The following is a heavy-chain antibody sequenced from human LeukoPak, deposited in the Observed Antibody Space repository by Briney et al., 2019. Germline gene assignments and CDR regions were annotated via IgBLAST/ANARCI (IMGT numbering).Heavy chain of an antibody. CDR2: ICPDGTVT. J-gene: IGHJ4*02. CDR3: VRDFRSADY. CDR1: GFTFSTYR. V-gene: IGHV3-74*01. Sequence: GGSLRLSCAASGFTFSTYRLHWVRQTPGKGPMWVSRICPDGTVTNYADSVKARFIISRDNARNTVYLQMNSLRVEDTAVYYCVRDFRSADYWGQGTLVTVSS.